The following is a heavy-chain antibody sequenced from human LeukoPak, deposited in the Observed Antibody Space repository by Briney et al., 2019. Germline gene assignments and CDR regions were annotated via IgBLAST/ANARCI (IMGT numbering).Heavy chain of an antibody. J-gene: IGHJ4*02. D-gene: IGHD1-26*01. CDR2: IYTTGNT. CDR1: GGSISSSSYY. Sequence: SETLSLTCTVSGGSISSSSYYWSWIRQPAGKGLEWTGRIYTTGNTNYNPSLKSRVTISLDTSKNQFSLKLSSVSAEDTALYYCARERLGGSYYRPVDYWGQGTLVTVSS. CDR3: ARERLGGSYYRPVDY. V-gene: IGHV4-61*02.